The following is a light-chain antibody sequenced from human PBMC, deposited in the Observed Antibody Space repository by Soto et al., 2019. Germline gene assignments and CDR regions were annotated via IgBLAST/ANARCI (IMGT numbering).Light chain of an antibody. CDR2: DVS. V-gene: IGLV2-14*01. Sequence: QSALTQPASVSGSPGQSITISCTGTSSDVGAYNYVSWYQQHPGKAPKLTVFDVSTRPPGVSDRFSGSKSGNTASLTISGLQAEDEADYYCTSYTSNRPLYVFGTGTKVTVL. CDR1: SSDVGAYNY. CDR3: TSYTSNRPLYV. J-gene: IGLJ1*01.